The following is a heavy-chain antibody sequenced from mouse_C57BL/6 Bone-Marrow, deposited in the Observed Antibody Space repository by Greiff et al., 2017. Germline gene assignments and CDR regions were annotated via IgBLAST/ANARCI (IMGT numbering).Heavy chain of an antibody. V-gene: IGHV5-4*01. Sequence: EVKLMESGGGLVKPGGSLKLSCAASGFTFSSYAMSWVRQTPEKRLEWVATISDGGSYTYYPDNVKGRFTISRDNAKNNLYLQMSHLKTEDRAMYYCAREQDYYGKRVAMDYWGQGTTVTVSS. CDR1: GFTFSSYA. CDR2: ISDGGSYT. D-gene: IGHD1-1*01. J-gene: IGHJ4*01. CDR3: AREQDYYGKRVAMDY.